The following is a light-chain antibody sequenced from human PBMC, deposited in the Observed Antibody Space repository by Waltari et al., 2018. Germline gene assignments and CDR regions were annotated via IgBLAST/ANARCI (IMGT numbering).Light chain of an antibody. V-gene: IGKV1-5*03. CDR1: QSISNW. CDR2: MAS. Sequence: DIQMTQSPSTLSASVGDRVTITCRASQSISNWLAWYQQKPGKAPNLLIYMASSLESGVPSRFSGSGSGTEFTLSITSLQPDDFATYYCQQYKRYPYTFGQGTNLEIK. J-gene: IGKJ2*01. CDR3: QQYKRYPYT.